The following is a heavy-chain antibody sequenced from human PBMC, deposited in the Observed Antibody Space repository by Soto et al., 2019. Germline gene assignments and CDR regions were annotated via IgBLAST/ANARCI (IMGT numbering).Heavy chain of an antibody. J-gene: IGHJ3*02. D-gene: IGHD5-12*01. CDR1: GFSLSNARMG. CDR3: ARGRRDGYNSIRSDAFDI. V-gene: IGHV2-26*01. Sequence: QVTLKESGPVLVKPTETLTLTCTVSGFSLSNARMGVSWIRQPPGKALEWLAHIFSNDEKSYSTSLKSRLTPSKDASKSHVVLTMTHMDPVDTATYYCARGRRDGYNSIRSDAFDIWGPGTMVTVSS. CDR2: IFSNDEK.